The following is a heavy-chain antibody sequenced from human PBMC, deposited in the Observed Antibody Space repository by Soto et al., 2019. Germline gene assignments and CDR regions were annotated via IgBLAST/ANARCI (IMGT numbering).Heavy chain of an antibody. D-gene: IGHD6-13*01. V-gene: IGHV3-23*01. J-gene: IGHJ4*02. CDR3: AKADYSYSWAPGDY. CDR1: RLTFSNYA. CDR2: ISGSGDTT. Sequence: EVQVLESGGGLVQPGGSLRLSCVISRLTFSNYALNWVRQAPGKGLEWVSSISGSGDTTYYADSVKGRFTISRDNSKNTLYLQMNSLSVDDTAIYYCAKADYSYSWAPGDYWGQGTLVTVSS.